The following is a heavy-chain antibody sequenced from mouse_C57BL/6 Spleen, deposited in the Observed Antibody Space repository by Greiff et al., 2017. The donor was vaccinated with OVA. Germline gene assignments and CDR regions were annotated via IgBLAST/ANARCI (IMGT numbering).Heavy chain of an antibody. CDR2: IWSGGST. J-gene: IGHJ2*01. V-gene: IGHV2-2*01. CDR1: GFSFTSYG. Sequence: VKLVESGPGLVQPSQCLSITCTVSGFSFTSYGVNWVRQSPGKGLEWLGVIWSGGSTDYNADFISRLSISKDNSKSQVFLKMNSLQADDTAIYYWARNVGTGYFDYWGQGTTLTVSS. D-gene: IGHD4-1*01. CDR3: ARNVGTGYFDY.